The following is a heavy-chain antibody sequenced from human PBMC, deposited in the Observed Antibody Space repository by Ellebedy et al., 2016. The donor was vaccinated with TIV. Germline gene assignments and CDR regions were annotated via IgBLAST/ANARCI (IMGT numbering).Heavy chain of an antibody. CDR3: ARDLNAAFWSGYYTRGLDY. V-gene: IGHV1-46*04. J-gene: IGHJ4*02. CDR2: INPSGGST. CDR1: GYTFTSYY. Sequence: ASVKVSCKASGYTFTSYYMHWVRQAPGQGLEWMGIINPSGGSTSYAQKLQGRVTMTRDTSTSTVYMELSSLRSEDTAVYYCARDLNAAFWSGYYTRGLDYWGQGTLVTVSS. D-gene: IGHD3-3*01.